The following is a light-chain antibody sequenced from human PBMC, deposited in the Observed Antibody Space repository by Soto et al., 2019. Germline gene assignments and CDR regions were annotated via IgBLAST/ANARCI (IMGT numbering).Light chain of an antibody. CDR2: GAP. J-gene: IGKJ1*01. CDR1: QSISTW. Sequence: DIQMTQSPPTLSASVGDRVTITCRASQSISTWLAWYQQKPGKAPKLLIYGAPTLESGVPSRFSGSGSGTEFTLTISSLQPDDFATFYCQHYNTHSPTFGQGTKVEIK. CDR3: QHYNTHSPT. V-gene: IGKV1-5*01.